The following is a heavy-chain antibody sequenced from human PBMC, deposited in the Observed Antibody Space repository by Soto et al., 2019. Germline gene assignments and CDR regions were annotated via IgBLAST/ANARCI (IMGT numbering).Heavy chain of an antibody. J-gene: IGHJ6*02. Sequence: EVQLVESGGGLVQPGRSLRLSCAASGFTFDDYAMHWVRQAPGKGLEWVSGISWNSGSIDYADSVKGRFTISGDNAKNSLYLQMNSLRAEDTALYYCAKDQYYYGMDVWGQGTTVTVSS. CDR3: AKDQYYYGMDV. V-gene: IGHV3-9*01. CDR1: GFTFDDYA. CDR2: ISWNSGSI.